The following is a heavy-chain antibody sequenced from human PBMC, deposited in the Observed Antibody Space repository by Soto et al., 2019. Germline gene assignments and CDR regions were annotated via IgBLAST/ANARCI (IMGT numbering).Heavy chain of an antibody. J-gene: IGHJ6*02. Sequence: GGSLRLSCAGSGFTFSRYGMNWVRQAPGKGPEWVAYISSSSSTIYYADSVKGRFTISRDNAKNSLYLQMNSLRDEDTAVYYCARDGYCVSTTCYFLPDVWGQGTTVTVSS. CDR2: ISSSSSTI. D-gene: IGHD2-2*03. V-gene: IGHV3-48*02. CDR1: GFTFSRYG. CDR3: ARDGYCVSTTCYFLPDV.